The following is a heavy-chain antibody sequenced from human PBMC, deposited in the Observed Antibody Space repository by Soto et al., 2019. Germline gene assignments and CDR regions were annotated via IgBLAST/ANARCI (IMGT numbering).Heavy chain of an antibody. V-gene: IGHV1-46*03. Sequence: QVQLVQSGTEVKKPGASVKLSCKTSGYTFTNNYMHWVRQAPGQGLEWMGMIYPNGGTTDYAQKFQGRVTMTSDTSTTTVYMELSSRTADDRAVYYCVRDNSGFDYWGQGTVVTVSS. CDR3: VRDNSGFDY. CDR2: IYPNGGTT. J-gene: IGHJ4*02. D-gene: IGHD6-13*01. CDR1: GYTFTNNY.